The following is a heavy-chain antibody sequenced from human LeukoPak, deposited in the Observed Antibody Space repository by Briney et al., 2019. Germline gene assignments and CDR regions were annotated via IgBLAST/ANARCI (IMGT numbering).Heavy chain of an antibody. Sequence: SETLSLTCTVSGGSISSYYWSWIRQPPGKGLEWIGYIYYSGSTNYNPSLKSRVTISVDTSKNQFSLKLRSVTAADTAVYYCARDDKYGDYQDWYFDLWGRGTQVTVSS. CDR2: IYYSGST. J-gene: IGHJ2*01. CDR3: ARDDKYGDYQDWYFDL. V-gene: IGHV4-59*01. CDR1: GGSISSYY. D-gene: IGHD4-17*01.